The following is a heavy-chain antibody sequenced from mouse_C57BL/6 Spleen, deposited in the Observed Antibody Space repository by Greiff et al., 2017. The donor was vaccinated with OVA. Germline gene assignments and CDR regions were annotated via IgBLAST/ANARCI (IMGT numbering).Heavy chain of an antibody. D-gene: IGHD2-1*01. Sequence: QVQLQQSGAELVKPGASVKISCKASGYAFSSYWMNWVKQRPGKGLEWIGQIYPGDGATNYNGKFKGKATLTADKSSSTAYMQLSSLTSEDSAVYFCAREGSYGNTFAYWGQGTLVTVSA. CDR3: AREGSYGNTFAY. CDR1: GYAFSSYW. CDR2: IYPGDGAT. J-gene: IGHJ3*01. V-gene: IGHV1-80*01.